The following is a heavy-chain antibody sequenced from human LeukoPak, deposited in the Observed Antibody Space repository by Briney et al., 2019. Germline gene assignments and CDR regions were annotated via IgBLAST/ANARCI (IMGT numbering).Heavy chain of an antibody. CDR3: AKDEEYYDFWSGYYFPDY. CDR2: ISGSGGST. CDR1: GFTFSSYA. D-gene: IGHD3-3*01. J-gene: IGHJ4*02. Sequence: GGSLRLSCAASGFTFSSYAMSWVRQAPGKGLEWVSAISGSGGSTYYADSVKGRFTISRDNSKNTLYLQMNSLRAEDTAVYYCAKDEEYYDFWSGYYFPDYWGQGTLVTVSS. V-gene: IGHV3-23*01.